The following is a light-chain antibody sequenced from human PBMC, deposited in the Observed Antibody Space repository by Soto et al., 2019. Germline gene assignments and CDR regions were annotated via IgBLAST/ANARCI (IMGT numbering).Light chain of an antibody. Sequence: QSVLAQPASVSGSPGQSITISCTGTSSDVGGYDYVSWYQLHPGKAPKPMVFEVSNRPSGVSYRFSGSKSGNTASLTISGLQAEDEADYFCSSYSISTAYLFGTGTKVT. CDR1: SSDVGGYDY. CDR2: EVS. CDR3: SSYSISTAYL. J-gene: IGLJ1*01. V-gene: IGLV2-14*01.